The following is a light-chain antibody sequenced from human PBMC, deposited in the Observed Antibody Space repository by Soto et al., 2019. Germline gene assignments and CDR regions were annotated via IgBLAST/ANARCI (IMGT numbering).Light chain of an antibody. J-gene: IGKJ5*01. CDR2: DAS. CDR3: QQYSHLIT. CDR1: QDISNY. V-gene: IGKV1-33*01. Sequence: DIQITQSPSSLSASVGDRVTITCQASQDISNYLNWYQQKLGKAPKLLIYDASNLETGVPSRFSGSGSGTDFTFTISSLQPEDIATYYCQQYSHLITLGQGTRLEIK.